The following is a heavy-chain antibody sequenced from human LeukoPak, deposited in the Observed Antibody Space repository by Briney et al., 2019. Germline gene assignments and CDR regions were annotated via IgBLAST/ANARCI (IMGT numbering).Heavy chain of an antibody. V-gene: IGHV1-46*01. J-gene: IGHJ4*02. D-gene: IGHD3-16*02. Sequence: ASVKVSCKASGYTFTSYYIHWVRQAPGQGLEWMAIINPSGGSTSYAQKFRGRVTMTRDTSTSTVYMELSSLRSEDTAVYYCARDENERLAEGYHFDYWGQGTLVTVSS. CDR3: ARDENERLAEGYHFDY. CDR2: INPSGGST. CDR1: GYTFTSYY.